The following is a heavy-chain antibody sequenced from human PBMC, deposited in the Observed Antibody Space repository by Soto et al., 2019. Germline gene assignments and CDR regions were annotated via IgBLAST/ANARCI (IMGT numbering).Heavy chain of an antibody. CDR1: GGTFSSYA. CDR2: IIPIFGTA. V-gene: IGHV1-69*13. D-gene: IGHD3-10*01. J-gene: IGHJ6*02. Sequence: SVKVSCKASGGTFSSYAISWVRQAPGQGLEWMGGIIPIFGTANYAQKFQGRVTITADESTSTAYMELSSLRSEDTAVYYCARPRYYYGSGSYSLSYYYYYGMDVWSQGTTVTVSS. CDR3: ARPRYYYGSGSYSLSYYYYYGMDV.